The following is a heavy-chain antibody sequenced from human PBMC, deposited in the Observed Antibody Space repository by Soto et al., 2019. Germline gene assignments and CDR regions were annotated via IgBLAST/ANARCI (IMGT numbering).Heavy chain of an antibody. J-gene: IGHJ5*02. V-gene: IGHV3-23*01. Sequence: GGSLTLSCAASGFPFSDHAMHWVRQTPGKGLEWVSAITGRGDSTYYADSVKGRFTTSRDNSKSTLYLQMMSLRAEDTAVYYCAKDLYVQPPSGWFDPWGQGTVVTVSS. D-gene: IGHD3-10*02. CDR2: ITGRGDST. CDR3: AKDLYVQPPSGWFDP. CDR1: GFPFSDHA.